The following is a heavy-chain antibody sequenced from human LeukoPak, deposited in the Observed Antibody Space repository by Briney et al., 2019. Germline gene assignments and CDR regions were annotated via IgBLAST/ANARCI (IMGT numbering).Heavy chain of an antibody. Sequence: SGGSLRLSCAASGFTFSSYAMHWVRQAPGKGLEWVAVISYGGNNKYYADSVKGRFTISRDNSKNTLYLQMNSLRAEDTAVYYCAEDSRGSSAWNHWGQGTLVTVSS. D-gene: IGHD6-19*01. V-gene: IGHV3-30*04. CDR1: GFTFSSYA. CDR3: AEDSRGSSAWNH. CDR2: ISYGGNNK. J-gene: IGHJ5*02.